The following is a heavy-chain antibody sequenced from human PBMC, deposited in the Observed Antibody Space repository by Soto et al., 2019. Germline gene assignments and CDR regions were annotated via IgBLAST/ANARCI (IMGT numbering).Heavy chain of an antibody. D-gene: IGHD4-17*01. CDR1: GFTFSSYS. V-gene: IGHV3-48*02. CDR2: ISSSSSTI. CDR3: ARGSDYGDYFLPYYYGMDV. Sequence: GGSLRLSCAASGFTFSSYSMNWVRQAPGKGLEWVSYISSSSSTIYYADSVKGRFTISRDNAKNSLYLQMNSLRDEDTAVYYCARGSDYGDYFLPYYYGMDVWGQGTTVTVSS. J-gene: IGHJ6*02.